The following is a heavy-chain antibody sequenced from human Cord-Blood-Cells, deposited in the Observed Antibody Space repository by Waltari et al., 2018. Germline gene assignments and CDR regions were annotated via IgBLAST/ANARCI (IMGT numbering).Heavy chain of an antibody. CDR3: AREAVAGNYFDY. Sequence: QVQLVESGGGVVQPGRSLRLSCAASGFTFSSYAMHWVRQAPGKGLEWVEVISYDGSNKYYADSVKGRFTISRDNSKNTLYLQMNSLRAEDTAVYYCAREAVAGNYFDYWGQGTLVTVSS. CDR1: GFTFSSYA. J-gene: IGHJ4*02. D-gene: IGHD6-19*01. V-gene: IGHV3-30*04. CDR2: ISYDGSNK.